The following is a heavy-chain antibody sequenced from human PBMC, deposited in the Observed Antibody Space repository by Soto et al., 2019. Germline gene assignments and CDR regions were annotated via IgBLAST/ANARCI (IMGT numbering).Heavy chain of an antibody. V-gene: IGHV4-59*01. Sequence: QVQLQESGPGLVKPSETLSLTCIVSGGSISSYYWSWIRQPPGKGLEWIGSIYYSGSTNYNPSLKSRVTISVDTSKNQFSLKLTSVTAADTAVYYCARGMGAPDYWGQGTLVTVSS. J-gene: IGHJ4*02. CDR1: GGSISSYY. CDR2: IYYSGST. D-gene: IGHD1-26*01. CDR3: ARGMGAPDY.